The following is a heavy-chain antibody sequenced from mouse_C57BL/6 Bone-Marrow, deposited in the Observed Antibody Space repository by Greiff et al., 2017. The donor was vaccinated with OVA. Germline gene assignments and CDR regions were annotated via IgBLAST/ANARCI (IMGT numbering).Heavy chain of an antibody. V-gene: IGHV1-82*01. J-gene: IGHJ2*01. CDR2: IYPGDGDT. Sequence: QVQLQQPGPELVKPGASVKISCKASGYAFSSSWMNWVKQRPGKGLEWIGRIYPGDGDTNYNGKFKGKATLTADKSSSTAYMQLSSLTSEDSAVYFCARPGTDYWGQGTTLTVSS. D-gene: IGHD4-1*01. CDR3: ARPGTDY. CDR1: GYAFSSSW.